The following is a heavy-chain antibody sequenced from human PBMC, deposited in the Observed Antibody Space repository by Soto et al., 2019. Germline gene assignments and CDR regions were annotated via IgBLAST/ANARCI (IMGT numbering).Heavy chain of an antibody. CDR1: GGSISSGDYY. V-gene: IGHV4-30-4*01. CDR2: IYYSGST. Sequence: TVSLTCSVSGGSISSGDYYWSWIRQPPGKGLEWIGYIYYSGSTYYNPSLKSRVTISVDTSKNQFSLKLSSVTAADTAVYYCARVVHQGYYGMDVWGQGTTVTVSS. CDR3: ARVVHQGYYGMDV. D-gene: IGHD1-1*01. J-gene: IGHJ6*02.